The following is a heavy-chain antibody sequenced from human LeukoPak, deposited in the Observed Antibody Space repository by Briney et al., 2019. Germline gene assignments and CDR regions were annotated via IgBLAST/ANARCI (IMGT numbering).Heavy chain of an antibody. CDR3: AKDWAPYCGGDCYFNY. CDR2: ISYDGSNK. CDR1: GFIFSNYG. V-gene: IGHV3-30*18. Sequence: PGGSLRLSCAASGFIFSNYGMHWVRQAPGKGLEWVAVISYDGSNKNYADSVKGRFTISRDSSKNTLYLQMNSLRVEDTAVYYCAKDWAPYCGGDCYFNYWGEATLVTVSS. D-gene: IGHD2-21*02. J-gene: IGHJ4*02.